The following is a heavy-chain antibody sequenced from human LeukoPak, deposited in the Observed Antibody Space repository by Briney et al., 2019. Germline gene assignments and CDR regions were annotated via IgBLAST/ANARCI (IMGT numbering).Heavy chain of an antibody. D-gene: IGHD4-11*01. J-gene: IGHJ5*02. CDR2: INHSGST. CDR3: ATDYSNHNWFDP. Sequence: SETLSLTCAVSGGSFSGYYWSWIRQPPGKGLEWIGEINHSGSTNYNPSLKSRVTISVDTSKNQFSLKLSSVTAADTAVYYCATDYSNHNWFDPWGQGTLVTVSS. V-gene: IGHV4-34*01. CDR1: GGSFSGYY.